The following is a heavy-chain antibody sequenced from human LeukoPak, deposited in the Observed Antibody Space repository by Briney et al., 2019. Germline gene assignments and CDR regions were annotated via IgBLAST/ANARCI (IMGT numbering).Heavy chain of an antibody. Sequence: GGSLRLSCAASGFTFSSYWMTWVRQAPGRGLEWVASIKRDGSEKSYVDSVKGRLTISRDNGKNSLYLQMNSLRVEDTAVYFCARDHGWQSFDLWGQGTMLTVSS. V-gene: IGHV3-7*04. CDR1: GFTFSSYW. CDR2: IKRDGSEK. J-gene: IGHJ3*01. CDR3: ARDHGWQSFDL. D-gene: IGHD6-19*01.